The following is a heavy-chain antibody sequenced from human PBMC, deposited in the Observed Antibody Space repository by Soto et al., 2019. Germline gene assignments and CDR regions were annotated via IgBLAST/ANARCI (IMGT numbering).Heavy chain of an antibody. V-gene: IGHV1-3*01. Sequence: QVQLVQSGAEVKKPGDSVKVSCKASGYTFTTYALHWVRQDPGQRPEWMGWINPASGHTKYSKKFQDRVTITRDTSASTGYMELSSLRSEDTAVYYCGRSVVGATGEILYNAMDVWGQGTTVTVSS. D-gene: IGHD1-26*01. CDR3: GRSVVGATGEILYNAMDV. J-gene: IGHJ6*02. CDR2: INPASGHT. CDR1: GYTFTTYA.